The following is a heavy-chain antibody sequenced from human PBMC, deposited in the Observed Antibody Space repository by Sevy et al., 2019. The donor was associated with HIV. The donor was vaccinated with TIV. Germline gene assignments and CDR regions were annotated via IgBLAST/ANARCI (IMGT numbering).Heavy chain of an antibody. J-gene: IGHJ4*02. CDR3: ARDRLLSLLDF. Sequence: GGSLRLSCAASRFNFSNYAMHWVRQAPGKGLEWVALILHDGSNEHYADSVKGRFTISRDNSQNTAYLQMNSLRPEDTAVYYCARDRLLSLLDFWGQGTLVTVSS. V-gene: IGHV3-30*04. CDR2: ILHDGSNE. CDR1: RFNFSNYA. D-gene: IGHD2-21*01.